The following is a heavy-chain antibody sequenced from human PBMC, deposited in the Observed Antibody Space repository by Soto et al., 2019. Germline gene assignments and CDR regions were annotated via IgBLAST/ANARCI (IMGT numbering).Heavy chain of an antibody. CDR3: AHLLEITGQDGMDV. CDR2: IYWNDDK. V-gene: IGHV2-5*01. J-gene: IGHJ6*02. D-gene: IGHD1-20*01. CDR1: GFSLSTSAAS. Sequence: SGHTLVNPTQTLTLTRPFSGFSLSTSAASVGWIRQPPGKALEWLALIYWNDDKRYSPSLKSRLTITKDTSKNQVVLTMTNMDPVDTATYYCAHLLEITGQDGMDVWGQGTTVTVSS.